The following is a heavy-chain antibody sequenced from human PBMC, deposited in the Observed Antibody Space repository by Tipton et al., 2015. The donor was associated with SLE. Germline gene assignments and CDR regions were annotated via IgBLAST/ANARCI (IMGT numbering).Heavy chain of an antibody. CDR1: GYTFTGYY. CDR2: INPNSGGT. J-gene: IGHJ1*01. V-gene: IGHV1-2*02. D-gene: IGHD3-22*01. Sequence: VQLVQSGAEVKKPGASVKVSCKASGYTFTGYYMHWARQAPGQGLEWMGWINPNSGGTNYAQKFQGRVTMTRDTSISTAYMELSRLRSDDTAVYYCARSYYYDSSGSLGEYFQHWGQGTLVTVSS. CDR3: ARSYYYDSSGSLGEYFQH.